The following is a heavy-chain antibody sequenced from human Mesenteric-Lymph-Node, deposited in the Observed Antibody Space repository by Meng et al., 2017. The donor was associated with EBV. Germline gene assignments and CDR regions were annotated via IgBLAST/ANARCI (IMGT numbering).Heavy chain of an antibody. CDR3: ARLDRWELLRGLVY. CDR2: IYYSGST. D-gene: IGHD1-26*01. CDR1: DGSVSSGSYY. Sequence: QGQRQESGPGLVKPSETLSLTGTVSDGSVSSGSYYWSWIRQPPGKGLEWIGYIYYSGSTNYNPSLKSRVTISVDTSKNQFSLKLSSVTAADTAVYYCARLDRWELLRGLVYWGQGTLVTVSS. V-gene: IGHV4-61*01. J-gene: IGHJ4*02.